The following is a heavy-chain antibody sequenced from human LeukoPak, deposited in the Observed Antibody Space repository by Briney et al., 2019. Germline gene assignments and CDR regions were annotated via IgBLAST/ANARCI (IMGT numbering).Heavy chain of an antibody. V-gene: IGHV3-30*02. J-gene: IGHJ6*03. Sequence: GGSLRLSCAASGFPFSSYGMFWVRQAPGKGLEGLAYIRYDGSNTKYADSVKGRFTISRDNSKNTLDLQMNSLGAEDTAVYYCAKPGTGSNYYMDVWGKGTTVTVSS. CDR1: GFPFSSYG. D-gene: IGHD1-1*01. CDR3: AKPGTGSNYYMDV. CDR2: IRYDGSNT.